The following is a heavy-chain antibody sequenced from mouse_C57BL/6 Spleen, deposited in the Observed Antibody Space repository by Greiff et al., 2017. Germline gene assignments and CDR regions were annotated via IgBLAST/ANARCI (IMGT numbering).Heavy chain of an antibody. V-gene: IGHV2-9-1*01. Sequence: VMLVESGPGLVAPSQSLFITCTVSGFSLTSYAIRWVRQPPGKGLEWLGVIWTGGGTNYDSALNSRLSISKDNSKSQGFLKMNSLQTDDTTRYYCASDYYGSSPYWYFDVWGTGTTVTVSS. CDR2: IWTGGGT. J-gene: IGHJ1*03. D-gene: IGHD1-1*01. CDR1: GFSLTSYA. CDR3: ASDYYGSSPYWYFDV.